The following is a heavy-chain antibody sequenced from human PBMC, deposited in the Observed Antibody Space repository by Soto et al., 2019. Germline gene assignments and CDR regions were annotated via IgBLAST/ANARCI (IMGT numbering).Heavy chain of an antibody. J-gene: IGHJ4*02. CDR3: TRGIDVWSGYPRYSLDY. V-gene: IGHV3-73*02. CDR1: GFIFSDPA. CDR2: IRRKANNYAT. Sequence: EVQLVESGGGLVQPGGSLKLSCAASGFIFSDPALHWVRQASGKGLEWVGRIRRKANNYATTYAASVEGRFAISRDDSKNTAYLQMNSLKTEDTAIYYCTRGIDVWSGYPRYSLDYWGQGTLVTVSS. D-gene: IGHD3-3*01.